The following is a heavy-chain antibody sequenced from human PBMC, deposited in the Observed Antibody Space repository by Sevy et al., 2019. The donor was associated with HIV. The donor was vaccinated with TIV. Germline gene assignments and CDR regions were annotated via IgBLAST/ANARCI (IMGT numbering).Heavy chain of an antibody. CDR3: AKDHALTTLWVNNWFES. D-gene: IGHD4-17*01. J-gene: IGHJ5*01. CDR1: GFTFSSYG. CDR2: ITYDGSNQ. Sequence: GGPLRLSCAASGFTFSSYGMHWVRQAPGKGLEWVAVITYDGSNQYYTDSVKGRFTISRDDSKNTLYLQMNSLRAEDTAVYYCAKDHALTTLWVNNWFESWGQRTLVTVSS. V-gene: IGHV3-30*18.